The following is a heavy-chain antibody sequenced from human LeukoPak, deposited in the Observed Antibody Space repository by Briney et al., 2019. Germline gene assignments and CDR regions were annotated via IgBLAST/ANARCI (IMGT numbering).Heavy chain of an antibody. Sequence: GESLKISCKGSGYSFTSYWIGWVRQMPGKGLDWMGIIYPGDSDTRYSPSFQGQVTISADKSISTAYLQWSSLKASDTAMYYCARPGLAYYYDSSGYYPFDYWGQGTLVTVSS. J-gene: IGHJ4*02. D-gene: IGHD3-22*01. V-gene: IGHV5-51*01. CDR3: ARPGLAYYYDSSGYYPFDY. CDR1: GYSFTSYW. CDR2: IYPGDSDT.